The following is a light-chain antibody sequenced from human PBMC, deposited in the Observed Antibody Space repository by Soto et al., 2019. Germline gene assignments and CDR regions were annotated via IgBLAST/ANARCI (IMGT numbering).Light chain of an antibody. V-gene: IGKV3-11*01. CDR2: DAS. CDR3: QPRSNRPIS. CDR1: QSVSSY. J-gene: IGKJ5*01. Sequence: EIVWTRSPASLTLAPGASANLSCRASQSVSSYLAWYQQKPGQAPRLLIYDASNRATGIPARFSGSGSGTDFTLTIGRLVAEEFAGYYCQPRSNRPISLGPGT.